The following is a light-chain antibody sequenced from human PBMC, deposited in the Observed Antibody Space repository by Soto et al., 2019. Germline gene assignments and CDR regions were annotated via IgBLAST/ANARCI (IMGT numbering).Light chain of an antibody. CDR1: QSVGSY. Sequence: EIVLTQSPATLSLPPGQRAALSCRASQSVGSYLAWYQQKPGQAPRLLIYDASHRATGIPARFSGSGSGTDFTLTISSLEPEDFAVYFCQQRGRWLTFGGGTKVEIK. CDR2: DAS. CDR3: QQRGRWLT. J-gene: IGKJ4*01. V-gene: IGKV3-11*01.